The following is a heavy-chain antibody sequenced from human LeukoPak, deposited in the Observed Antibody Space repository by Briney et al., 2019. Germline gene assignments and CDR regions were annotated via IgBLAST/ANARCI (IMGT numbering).Heavy chain of an antibody. D-gene: IGHD4-17*01. Sequence: GSLRLSCAASGFTFSNYAMSWVRQAPGKGLEWVSTISGSGGSTYYADSVKGRVSISRDNSKNTLYLQMNSLRAEDTAVYYCAKLYGDYGLWGQGTLVTVSS. V-gene: IGHV3-23*01. CDR1: GFTFSNYA. CDR3: AKLYGDYGL. CDR2: ISGSGGST. J-gene: IGHJ4*02.